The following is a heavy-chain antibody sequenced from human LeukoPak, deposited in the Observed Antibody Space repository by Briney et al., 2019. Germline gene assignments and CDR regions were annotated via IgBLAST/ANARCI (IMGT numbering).Heavy chain of an antibody. CDR2: IIPIFGTA. CDR3: ARRIAAAGGFDY. Sequence: ASVKVSCKASGGTFSSYAISWVRQAPGQGLEWMGRIIPIFGTANYAQKFQGRVTITTDESTSTAYMELSSLRSEDTAVYYCARRIAAAGGFDYWGQGTLVTVSS. V-gene: IGHV1-69*05. D-gene: IGHD6-13*01. J-gene: IGHJ4*02. CDR1: GGTFSSYA.